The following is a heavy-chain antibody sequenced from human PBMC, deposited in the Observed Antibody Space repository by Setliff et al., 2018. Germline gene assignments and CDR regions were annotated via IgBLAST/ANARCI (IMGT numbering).Heavy chain of an antibody. CDR2: LHTSGST. Sequence: PSETLSLTCAVSGGSISSGSYYWSWSRQPAGKGLEWVGRLHTSGSTNYNPSLKSRVTISVDTSKNQFSLNLSSVTAADTAVYFCAGDNPIVGAPSWFDPWGQGTLVTVSS. CDR1: GGSISSGSYY. V-gene: IGHV4-61*02. CDR3: AGDNPIVGAPSWFDP. D-gene: IGHD1-26*01. J-gene: IGHJ5*02.